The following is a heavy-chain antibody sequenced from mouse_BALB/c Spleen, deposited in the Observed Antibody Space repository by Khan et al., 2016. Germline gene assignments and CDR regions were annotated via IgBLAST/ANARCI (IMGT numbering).Heavy chain of an antibody. V-gene: IGHV2-6*02. D-gene: IGHD1-1*02. J-gene: IGHJ4*01. CDR1: GFSLTSYG. Sequence: QVQLKESGPGLVAPSQSLSITCTVSGFSLTSYGVHWVRQPPGKGLEWLVVIWSDGSTTYNSALKSRLSISKDNSKSQVFLKMNSLQTDDTAMYXCARREDGGGAMDYWGQGTSVTVSS. CDR2: IWSDGST. CDR3: ARREDGGGAMDY.